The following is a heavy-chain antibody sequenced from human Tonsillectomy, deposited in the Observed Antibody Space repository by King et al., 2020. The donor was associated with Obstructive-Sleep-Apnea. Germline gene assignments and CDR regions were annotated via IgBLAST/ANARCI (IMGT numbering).Heavy chain of an antibody. J-gene: IGHJ4*02. CDR1: GFTFSSYA. D-gene: IGHD4-23*01. CDR2: ISYDGSNK. Sequence: VQLVESGGGVVQPGRSLRLSCAASGFTFSSYAMHWVRQAPGKGLEWVAVISYDGSNKYYADSVKGRFTISRDNSKNTLYLQMNSLRAEDTAVYYCAREGYGGNFDYWGQGTLVTVSS. CDR3: AREGYGGNFDY. V-gene: IGHV3-30-3*01.